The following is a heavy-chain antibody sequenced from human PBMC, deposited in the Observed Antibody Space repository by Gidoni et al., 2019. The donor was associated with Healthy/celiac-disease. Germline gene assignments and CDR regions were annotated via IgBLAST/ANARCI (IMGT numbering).Heavy chain of an antibody. CDR1: GYTFTSYG. V-gene: IGHV1-18*01. CDR2: ISAYNGNT. CDR3: ARSRDLSGGA. D-gene: IGHD3-10*01. Sequence: QVQLVQSSAEVQKPWASVKVSCTASGYTFTSYGISWVRQAPGQGLEWMGWISAYNGNTNYAQKRQGRVTMTTDTSTSTAYREMRRLRSDDTAVYYCARSRDLSGGAWGQGTLVTVSS. J-gene: IGHJ5*02.